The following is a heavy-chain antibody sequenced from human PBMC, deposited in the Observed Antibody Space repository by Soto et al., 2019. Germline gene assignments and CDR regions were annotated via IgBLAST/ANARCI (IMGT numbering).Heavy chain of an antibody. CDR2: INSYNYKT. CDR1: DYTFSSYG. D-gene: IGHD5-18*01. Sequence: QVQLVQSGAEVKKPGASVKVSCKASDYTFSSYGISWVRQAPGQGLEWMGWINSYNYKTNFAQKFQGRVTMTTDTPASTAYMELRSLTSDDTAVYYFARGKGYNYGYYFDYWGQGTLVTGSS. CDR3: ARGKGYNYGYYFDY. J-gene: IGHJ4*02. V-gene: IGHV1-18*01.